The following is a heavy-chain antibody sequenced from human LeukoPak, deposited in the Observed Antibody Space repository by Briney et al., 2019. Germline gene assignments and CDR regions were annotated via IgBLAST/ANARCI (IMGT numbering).Heavy chain of an antibody. CDR1: GGSISSYY. D-gene: IGHD2-8*02. V-gene: IGHV4-4*07. CDR3: ARDLTVVCYMDV. Sequence: SETLSLTCTVSGGSISSYYWSWIRQPAGKGLEWIGRIYTSGSTNYNPSLKSRVTISVDKSKNQFSLKLGSVTAADTAVYYCARDLTVVCYMDVWGKGTTVTVSS. CDR2: IYTSGST. J-gene: IGHJ6*03.